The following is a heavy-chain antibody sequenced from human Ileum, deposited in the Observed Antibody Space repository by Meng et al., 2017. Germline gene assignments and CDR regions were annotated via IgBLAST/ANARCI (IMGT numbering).Heavy chain of an antibody. J-gene: IGHJ3*02. CDR1: GFTFSDYY. V-gene: IGHV3-30*07. D-gene: IGHD1-1*01. CDR3: ARPNWNDVRGAFDI. Sequence: GESLKISCAASGFTFSDYYMHWVRQAPGKGLEWVAVISKDGRNEYYADSLKGRFTISRDNSKNTLFLQMNNLRVEDTGVYYCARPNWNDVRGAFDIWGQGTMVTVSS. CDR2: ISKDGRNE.